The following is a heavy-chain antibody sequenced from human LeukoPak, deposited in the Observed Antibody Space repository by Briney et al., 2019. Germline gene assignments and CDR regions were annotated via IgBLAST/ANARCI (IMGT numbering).Heavy chain of an antibody. CDR3: ARVAAAGSYSFDY. CDR2: INPNSGGT. D-gene: IGHD6-13*01. CDR1: GYTLTGYY. J-gene: IGHJ4*02. V-gene: IGHV1-2*04. Sequence: ASVKVSCKASGYTLTGYYMHWVRQAPGQGLEWMGWINPNSGGTNYAQKFQGWVTMTRDTSISTAYMELSRLRSDDTAVYYCARVAAAGSYSFDYWGQGTLVTVSS.